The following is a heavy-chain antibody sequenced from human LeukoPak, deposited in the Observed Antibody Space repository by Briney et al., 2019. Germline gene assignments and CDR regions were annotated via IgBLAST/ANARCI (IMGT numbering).Heavy chain of an antibody. J-gene: IGHJ6*04. CDR3: AKGTPSDIVVVPAAPGVDV. CDR2: ISGSGGST. CDR1: GFTFSSYA. V-gene: IGHV3-23*01. D-gene: IGHD2-2*01. Sequence: PGGSLRLSCAASGFTFSSYAMSWVRQAPGKGLEWVSAISGSGGSTYYADSVKGQFTISRDNSKNTLYLQMNSLRAEDTAVYYCAKGTPSDIVVVPAAPGVDVWGKGTTVTVSS.